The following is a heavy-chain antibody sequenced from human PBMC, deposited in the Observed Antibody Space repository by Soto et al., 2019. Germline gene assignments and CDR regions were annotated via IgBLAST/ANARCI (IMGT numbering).Heavy chain of an antibody. Sequence: QVQLVESGGGVVQPGRSLRLSCAASGFTFSSYGMHWVRQAPSKGLEWVAVISYDGSNKYYADSVKGRFTISRDNSKNTLYLQMNSLRAEDTAVYYCAKDRHYDFWSGYSFDYWGQGTLVTVSS. CDR1: GFTFSSYG. CDR2: ISYDGSNK. D-gene: IGHD3-3*01. V-gene: IGHV3-30*18. J-gene: IGHJ4*02. CDR3: AKDRHYDFWSGYSFDY.